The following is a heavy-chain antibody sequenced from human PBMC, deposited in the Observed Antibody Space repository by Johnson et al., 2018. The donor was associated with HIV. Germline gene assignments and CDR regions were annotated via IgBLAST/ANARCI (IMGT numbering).Heavy chain of an antibody. CDR1: GFTFSTYG. J-gene: IGHJ3*02. Sequence: VQLVESGGGVVQPGRSLRLSCAASGFTFSTYGMHWVRQAPGKGLEWVTFISYDGGNKHYADSVKGRFTISRDNSKNTLYLQMSRLRPEDTALYYCARGGRRQGAFDIWGQGTMVTVSS. CDR2: ISYDGGNK. V-gene: IGHV3-30*03. D-gene: IGHD6-6*01. CDR3: ARGGRRQGAFDI.